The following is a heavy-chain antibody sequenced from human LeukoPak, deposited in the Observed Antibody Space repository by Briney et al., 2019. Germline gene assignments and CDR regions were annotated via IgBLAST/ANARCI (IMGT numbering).Heavy chain of an antibody. V-gene: IGHV3-69-1*01. D-gene: IGHD2-8*01. CDR2: FSISSTI. Sequence: GGSLRLSCAASGFTFSKYWLHWLRQTPGKGLEWLSMFSISSTIYYADSVEGRFTISRDNARNSLYVQMNNLRVEDTAVYYCARSFHGIFTNGWLRSAFDIWGQGRLVTVSS. CDR1: GFTFSKYW. J-gene: IGHJ3*02. CDR3: ARSFHGIFTNGWLRSAFDI.